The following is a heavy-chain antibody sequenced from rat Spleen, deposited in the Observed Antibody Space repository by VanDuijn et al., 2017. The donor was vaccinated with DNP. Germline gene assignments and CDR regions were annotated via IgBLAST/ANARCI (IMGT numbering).Heavy chain of an antibody. CDR1: GFTFSDSY. Sequence: EVQLVESDGGLVQPGRSLKVSCAASGFTFSDSYMAWVRQAPTKGLEWVATISYDSSSTYYRGSVKGRFTISRNNARSTLYLQMDSLRSEDTATYYCTRDGGYWGQGVMVTVSS. V-gene: IGHV5-29*01. J-gene: IGHJ2*01. D-gene: IGHD1-12*02. CDR2: ISYDSSST. CDR3: TRDGGY.